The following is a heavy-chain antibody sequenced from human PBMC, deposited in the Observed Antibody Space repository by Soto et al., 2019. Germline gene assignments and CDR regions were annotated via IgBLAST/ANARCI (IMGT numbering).Heavy chain of an antibody. J-gene: IGHJ4*02. D-gene: IGHD4-17*01. CDR2: ISSSGSTI. CDR3: AREKWDYGDYLTPVDY. CDR1: GFTFSDYY. Sequence: WGSLRLSCAASGFTFSDYYMSWIRQAPGKGLEWVSYISSSGSTIYYADSVKDRFTISRDNAKNSLYLQMNSLRAEDTAVYYCAREKWDYGDYLTPVDYWGQGTLVTVSS. V-gene: IGHV3-11*01.